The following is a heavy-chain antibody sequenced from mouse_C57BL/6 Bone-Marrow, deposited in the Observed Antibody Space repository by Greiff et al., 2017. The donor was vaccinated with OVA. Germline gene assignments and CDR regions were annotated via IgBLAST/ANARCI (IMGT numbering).Heavy chain of an antibody. CDR3: ARGDGNYPLAY. V-gene: IGHV3-5*01. CDR1: GISITTGNYR. D-gene: IGHD2-1*01. CDR2: IYYSGTI. J-gene: IGHJ3*01. Sequence: EVKLQESGPGLVKPSQTVFLTCTVTGISITTGNYRWSWIRQFPGNKLEWIGYIYYSGTITYNPSLTSRTTITRDTPKNQFFLEMNSLTAEDTATYYCARGDGNYPLAYWGQGTLVTVSA.